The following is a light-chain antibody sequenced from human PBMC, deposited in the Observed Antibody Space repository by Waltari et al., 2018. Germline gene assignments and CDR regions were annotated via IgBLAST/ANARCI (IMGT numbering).Light chain of an antibody. J-gene: IGKJ1*01. CDR3: QQYGDSPRT. CDR2: DTS. CDR1: QSVSSGF. Sequence: EIVLMQSPATLSLSPGDRATLSCGASQSVSSGFLAWYQQKPGLAPRLLIYDTSTRATGVPDRCRGSGSGREFALSISRLEPEDFAVYYCQQYGDSPRTFGQGTKVEIK. V-gene: IGKV3D-20*01.